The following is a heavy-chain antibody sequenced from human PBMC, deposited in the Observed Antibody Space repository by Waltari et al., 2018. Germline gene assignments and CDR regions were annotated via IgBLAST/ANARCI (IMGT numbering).Heavy chain of an antibody. D-gene: IGHD5-12*01. V-gene: IGHV1-69*01. J-gene: IGHJ6*02. Sequence: QVQLVQSGAEVKKPGSSVKVSCKASGGTFSSYAISWVRQAPGHGLEWMGGIIPIFGTANYAQKFQGRVTITADESTSTAYMELSSLRSEDTAVYYCARARVATTYYYYYYGMDVWGQGTTVTVSS. CDR2: IIPIFGTA. CDR1: GGTFSSYA. CDR3: ARARVATTYYYYYYGMDV.